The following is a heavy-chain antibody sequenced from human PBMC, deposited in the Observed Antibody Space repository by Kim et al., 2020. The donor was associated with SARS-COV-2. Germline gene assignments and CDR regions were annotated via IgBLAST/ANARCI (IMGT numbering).Heavy chain of an antibody. V-gene: IGHV4-39*01. CDR2: ST. D-gene: IGHD2-8*01. J-gene: IGHJ5*02. CDR3: ARPRGNGWFDP. Sequence: STYYTPPLKSRVPISLDTSKNQFSLKMSSVTAADTAVYYCARPRGNGWFDPWGQGTLVTVSS.